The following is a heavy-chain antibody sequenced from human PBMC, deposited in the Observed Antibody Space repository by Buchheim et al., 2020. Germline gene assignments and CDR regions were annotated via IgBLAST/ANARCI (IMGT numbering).Heavy chain of an antibody. V-gene: IGHV4-31*03. CDR3: ARYGSGNYLTVDH. CDR2: IYYSGST. Sequence: QLQESGPGLVKPSQTLSLTCKISGGSVSTSGYHWGWIRQFPGKGLEWIGYIYYSGSTYYTPSLKSRVSISLDTSENQFSLNLSSVTAADTAVYYCARYGSGNYLTVDHWGQGTL. D-gene: IGHD3-10*01. CDR1: GGSVSTSGYH. J-gene: IGHJ4*02.